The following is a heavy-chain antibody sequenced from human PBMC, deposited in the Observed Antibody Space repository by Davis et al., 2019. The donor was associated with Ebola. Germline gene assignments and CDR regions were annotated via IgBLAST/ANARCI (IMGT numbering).Heavy chain of an antibody. CDR2: ISGSGGST. J-gene: IGHJ4*02. Sequence: GESLKISCAASGFTFSSYAMSWVRQAPGKGLEWVSAISGSGGSTYYADSVKGRFTISRDNSKNTLYLQMNSLRVDDAAVYYCARDAGKGGDFDYWGQGTLVTVSS. D-gene: IGHD1-26*01. CDR3: ARDAGKGGDFDY. V-gene: IGHV3-23*01. CDR1: GFTFSSYA.